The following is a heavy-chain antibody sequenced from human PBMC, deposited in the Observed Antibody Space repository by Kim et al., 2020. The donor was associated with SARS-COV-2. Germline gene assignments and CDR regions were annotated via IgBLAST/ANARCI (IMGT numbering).Heavy chain of an antibody. CDR3: ATSPATRRGHWFDP. CDR2: FDPEDGET. V-gene: IGHV1-24*01. D-gene: IGHD2-15*01. CDR1: GYTLTELS. Sequence: ASVKVSCKVSGYTLTELSMHWVRQAPGKGLEWMGGFDPEDGETIYAQKFQGRVTMTEDTSTDTAYMELSSLRSEDTAVYYCATSPATRRGHWFDPWGQGTLFTVSS. J-gene: IGHJ5*02.